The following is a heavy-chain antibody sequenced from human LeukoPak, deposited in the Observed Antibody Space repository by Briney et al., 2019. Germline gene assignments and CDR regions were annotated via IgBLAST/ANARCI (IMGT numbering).Heavy chain of an antibody. J-gene: IGHJ3*02. Sequence: KTSETLSLTCTVSGGPISSYYWSWIRQPPGEGLEWIGYIYYSGSTNYNPSLKSRVTIPVDTSKNQFSLKLSSVTAADTAVYYCARNGGWSAFDIWGQGTMVTVSS. V-gene: IGHV4-59*01. CDR1: GGPISSYY. CDR2: IYYSGST. CDR3: ARNGGWSAFDI. D-gene: IGHD2-8*01.